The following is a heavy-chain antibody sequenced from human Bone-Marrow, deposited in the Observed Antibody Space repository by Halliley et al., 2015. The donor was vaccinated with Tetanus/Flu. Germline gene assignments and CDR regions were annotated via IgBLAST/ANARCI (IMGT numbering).Heavy chain of an antibody. D-gene: IGHD4-17*01. CDR2: IYYFGYP. CDR3: VRLAFYDHGDYDGAFDI. Sequence: SIYYFGYPSPNPPLKSRVAISIDTSKNQFSLKVTSVSAADTAIYYCVRLAFYDHGDYDGAFDIWGPGTAVTVSS. J-gene: IGHJ3*02. V-gene: IGHV4-39*01.